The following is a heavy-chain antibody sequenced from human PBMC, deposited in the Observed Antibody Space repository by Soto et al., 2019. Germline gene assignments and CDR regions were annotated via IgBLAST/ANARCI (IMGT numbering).Heavy chain of an antibody. CDR1: QYTFTNYW. V-gene: IGHV5-51*01. D-gene: IGHD2-21*02. Sequence: GESLKISCSGSQYTFTNYWIGWLRRKPGRGLEWIGLIYPFDSDTRYSPSFQGHVTMSADKSTNTAYLQRSDLKASDTAMYYCARLSKSPSQDLYFSYFYLEVWGLGTAVTAP. CDR3: ARLSKSPSQDLYFSYFYLEV. J-gene: IGHJ6*02. CDR2: IYPFDSDT.